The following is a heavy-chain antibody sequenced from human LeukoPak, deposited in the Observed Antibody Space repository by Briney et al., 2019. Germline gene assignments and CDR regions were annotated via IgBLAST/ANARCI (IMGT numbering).Heavy chain of an antibody. CDR1: GFTFTNYW. J-gene: IGHJ4*02. V-gene: IGHV3-7*01. D-gene: IGHD3-22*01. Sequence: PGGSLRLSCAASGFTFTNYWMSWVRQAPGKGLELVANIKQDRSEKYYVDSVKGRFTISRDNSKNTLYLQMNSLRAEDTAVYYCAREGDSSGYSSSYYFDYWGQGTLVTVSS. CDR3: AREGDSSGYSSSYYFDY. CDR2: IKQDRSEK.